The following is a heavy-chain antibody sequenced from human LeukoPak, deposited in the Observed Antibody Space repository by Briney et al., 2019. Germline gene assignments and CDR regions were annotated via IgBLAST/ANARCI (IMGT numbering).Heavy chain of an antibody. V-gene: IGHV3-53*01. CDR2: FYIDGST. CDR3: ARDFSWRQFDY. J-gene: IGHJ4*02. D-gene: IGHD6-13*01. CDR1: GFTVSSSY. Sequence: GGSLRLSCAVSGFTVSSSYMTWVRQAPGKGLGWVSVFYIDGSTYYVDSVKGRFTISRDDSKNTLYLKMSRLRAEDTAVYYCARDFSWRQFDYWGQGTLVTVSS.